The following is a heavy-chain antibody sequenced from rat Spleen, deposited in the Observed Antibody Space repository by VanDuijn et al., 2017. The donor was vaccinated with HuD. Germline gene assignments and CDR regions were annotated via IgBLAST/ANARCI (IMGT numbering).Heavy chain of an antibody. CDR3: ARHKDRYAWGDA. D-gene: IGHD1-5*01. J-gene: IGHJ4*01. CDR2: ISYEGSST. CDR1: GFTFSDYY. Sequence: EVQLVESGGGLVQPGRSMKLSCAASGFTFSDYYMAWVRQAPKKGLEWVASISYEGSSTYYGDSVKGRFTISRDNAKSTLYLQMNSLRSEDTATYYCARHKDRYAWGDAWGQGASVTVSS. V-gene: IGHV5-22*01.